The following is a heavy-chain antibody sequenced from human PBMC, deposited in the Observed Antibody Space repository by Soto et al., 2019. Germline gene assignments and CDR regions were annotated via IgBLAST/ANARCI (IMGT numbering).Heavy chain of an antibody. CDR2: IYHSGST. Sequence: SETLSLTCAVSSGSISSSNWWSWVRQPPGKGLEWIGEIYHSGSTNYNPSLKSRVTISVDKSKNQFSLKVSSVTAADTAVYYCTGGGSIVVATRRLMDVWGRGTTVTVSS. D-gene: IGHD3-22*01. V-gene: IGHV4-4*02. CDR1: SGSISSSNW. CDR3: TGGGSIVVATRRLMDV. J-gene: IGHJ6*03.